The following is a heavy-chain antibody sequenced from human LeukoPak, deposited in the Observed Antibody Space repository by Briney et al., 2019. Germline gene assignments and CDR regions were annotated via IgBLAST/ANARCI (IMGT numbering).Heavy chain of an antibody. CDR3: ARAPVKLDITIFGGP. CDR2: VSAYNGGT. V-gene: IGHV1-18*01. D-gene: IGHD3-3*01. Sequence: GASVKVACKASGYTFTGYAIGWVRQAPGQGLEWMGWVSAYNGGTNYEQKFQGRVTMTTDTPTSTGYMELRSLTSDDTAVYYCARAPVKLDITIFGGPWGQGTLVTVSS. J-gene: IGHJ5*02. CDR1: GYTFTGYA.